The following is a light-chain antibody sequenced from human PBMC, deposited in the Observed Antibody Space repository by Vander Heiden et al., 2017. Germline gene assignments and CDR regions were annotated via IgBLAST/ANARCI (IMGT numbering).Light chain of an antibody. CDR2: KAS. V-gene: IGKV1-5*03. CDR1: QSGSMW. Sequence: DIQMTQFPSTLSASVRDKVTISCRASQSGSMWLAWYQQRPGKAPKLLIYKASVLGSGVPSRFRGSGSGTEFTLNITSLQPDDFATYFCQQYNFFPFTFGGGTRVELK. CDR3: QQYNFFPFT. J-gene: IGKJ4*01.